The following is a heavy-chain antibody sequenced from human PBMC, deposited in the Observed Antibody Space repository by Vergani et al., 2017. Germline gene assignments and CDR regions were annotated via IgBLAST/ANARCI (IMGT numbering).Heavy chain of an antibody. D-gene: IGHD1-1*01. J-gene: IGHJ4*02. V-gene: IGHV4-31*03. CDR1: GGSIRSGGYY. Sequence: QVQLQESGQGLVKPSQTLSLTCTVFGGSIRSGGYYWSWIRQHPGKGLEWIGYIYYSGSTYYNPSLKSRVTISVDTSKDQFSLKLGSVTAADTAVYYCARGNNCRVDYWGQGTLVTVSS. CDR3: ARGNNCRVDY. CDR2: IYYSGST.